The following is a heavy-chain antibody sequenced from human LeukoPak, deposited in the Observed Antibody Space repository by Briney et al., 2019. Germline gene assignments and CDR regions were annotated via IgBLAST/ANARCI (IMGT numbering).Heavy chain of an antibody. CDR3: ARDLTRGSFDI. J-gene: IGHJ3*02. V-gene: IGHV3-13*01. Sequence: GGSLRLSCAASGFTFSNYDMHWVRQATGKGLEWVSGIGTAGDIYYPGSVKGRFTISRENAKNSLYLQMNSLRAEDTAVYYCARDLTRGSFDIWGQGTMVTVSS. CDR1: GFTFSNYD. CDR2: IGTAGDI. D-gene: IGHD3-10*01.